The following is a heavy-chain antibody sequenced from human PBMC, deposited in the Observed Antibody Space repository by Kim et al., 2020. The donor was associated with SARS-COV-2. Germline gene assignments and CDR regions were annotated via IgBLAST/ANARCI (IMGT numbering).Heavy chain of an antibody. J-gene: IGHJ2*01. CDR3: AKKGIPGRGKWYFDL. V-gene: IGHV3-23*01. D-gene: IGHD6-13*01. CDR2: LSDSGGDT. CDR1: GFTFSSFA. Sequence: GGSLRLSCAASGFTFSSFAMTWVRQAPGKGLEWVSILSDSGGDTFYADSVKGRFTISRDNSKNTLYLQMNSLRAEDTAVYYCAKKGIPGRGKWYFDLWGRGTLVTVSS.